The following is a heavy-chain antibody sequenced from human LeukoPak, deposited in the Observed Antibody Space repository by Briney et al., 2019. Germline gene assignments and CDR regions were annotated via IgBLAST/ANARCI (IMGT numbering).Heavy chain of an antibody. V-gene: IGHV3-30*04. CDR3: ARDGRSPYYCFFDL. CDR1: GFNLGDSN. Sequence: PGGSLRLSCAASGFNLGDSNAHWVRQAPGKGLERVAVIAHDGSRVYDAESVRGRFTISRDNFKNTLDLQMNSLRPEDTAVYYCARDGRSPYYCFFDLWGRGTLVTVSS. J-gene: IGHJ2*01. CDR2: IAHDGSRV.